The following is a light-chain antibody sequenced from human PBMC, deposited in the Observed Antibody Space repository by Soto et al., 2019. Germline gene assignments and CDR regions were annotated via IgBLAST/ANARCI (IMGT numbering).Light chain of an antibody. J-gene: IGKJ1*01. CDR2: NAS. CDR1: QSVSSSY. Sequence: EIVLTQSPATLSLSPGERATLSCRASQSVSSSYLAWYQQKPGQAPRLLIYNASSRATGIPDRFSGSGSGTDFTLTINRLEPEDFAVYYCQQYGNSRGTFGQGTKVDIK. V-gene: IGKV3-20*01. CDR3: QQYGNSRGT.